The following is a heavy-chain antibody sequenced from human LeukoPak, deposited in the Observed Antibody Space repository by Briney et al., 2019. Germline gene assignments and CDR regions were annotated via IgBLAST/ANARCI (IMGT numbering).Heavy chain of an antibody. CDR2: ISGSGGST. CDR1: GFTFSSYA. J-gene: IGHJ4*02. CDR3: AKVGSIAADFDY. Sequence: AASLRLSCAASGFTFSSYAMSWVRQAPGKGLEWVSAISGSGGSTFYADSVKGRFTISRDNSKNTLYLQMNSLRAEDTAVYYCAKVGSIAADFDYWGQGTLVTVSS. D-gene: IGHD6-6*01. V-gene: IGHV3-23*01.